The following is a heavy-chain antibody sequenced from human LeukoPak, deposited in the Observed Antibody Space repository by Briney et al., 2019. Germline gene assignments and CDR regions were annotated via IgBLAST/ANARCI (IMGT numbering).Heavy chain of an antibody. Sequence: GASVKVSCKASGYTFTSYATHWVRQAPGQRLEWMGWINAGNGNTKYSQKFQGRVTITRDTSASTAYMELSSLRSEDTAVYYCARKPMVRGVIDYYYYGMDVWGQGTTVTVSS. CDR1: GYTFTSYA. CDR3: ARKPMVRGVIDYYYYGMDV. V-gene: IGHV1-3*01. CDR2: INAGNGNT. J-gene: IGHJ6*02. D-gene: IGHD3-10*01.